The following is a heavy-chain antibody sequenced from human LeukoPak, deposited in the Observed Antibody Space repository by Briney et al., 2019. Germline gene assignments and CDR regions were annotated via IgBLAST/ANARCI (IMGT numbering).Heavy chain of an antibody. V-gene: IGHV4-31*03. CDR3: ARDEYYGPYGTDV. CDR1: GGSISSGGYY. Sequence: SETLSLTCTVSGGSISSGGYYWSWIRQHPGKGLEWIGYIYYSGSTYYNPSLKSRVTISVDTSKNQFSLKLSSVTAADTAVYYCARDEYYGPYGTDVWGKGTTVTVSS. CDR2: IYYSGST. J-gene: IGHJ6*04. D-gene: IGHD3-10*01.